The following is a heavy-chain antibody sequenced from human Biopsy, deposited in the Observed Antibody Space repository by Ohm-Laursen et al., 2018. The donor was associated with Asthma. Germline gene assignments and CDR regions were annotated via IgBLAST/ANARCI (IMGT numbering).Heavy chain of an antibody. J-gene: IGHJ4*02. V-gene: IGHV3-30*03. CDR1: GFVFSQCG. D-gene: IGHD6-6*01. CDR2: IFFDGSNK. CDR3: ARGKTWGRSYYFDY. Sequence: SLRLSCSASGFVFSQCGMHGVRQAPGKGLEWVAGIFFDGSNKYYADSVKGRFTISRDNSKDTLYLQVNSLRGDDTAVYYCARGKTWGRSYYFDYWGQGTLVTVSS.